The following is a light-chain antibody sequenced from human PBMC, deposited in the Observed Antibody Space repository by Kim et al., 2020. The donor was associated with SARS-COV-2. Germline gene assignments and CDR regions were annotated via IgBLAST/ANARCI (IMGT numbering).Light chain of an antibody. V-gene: IGLV1-44*01. CDR2: SDD. CDR3: ATWDDTLNLV. CDR1: TSNIGGNT. Sequence: PGQRITLSCSGSTSNIGGNTVNWYQMLPGTAPKLLFYSDDERASGVPDRFSASKSGTSASLAISGLQSEDEADYYCATWDDTLNLVFGGGTQLTVL. J-gene: IGLJ2*01.